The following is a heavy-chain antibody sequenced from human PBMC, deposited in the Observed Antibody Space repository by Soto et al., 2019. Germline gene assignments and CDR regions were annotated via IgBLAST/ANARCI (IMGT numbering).Heavy chain of an antibody. J-gene: IGHJ4*02. CDR3: ARDRWSDSSGYYYESAY. CDR2: IIPILGST. CDR1: GGTFSNYG. D-gene: IGHD3-22*01. Sequence: QVQLVQSGAEVKMPGSSVKVSCKASGGTFSNYGISWVRQAPGQGLEWMGGIIPILGSTKSAQSFQGRVTFTADESTTKAYMELSSLTSEDTAVYYCARDRWSDSSGYYYESAYWGQGTLVTVSS. V-gene: IGHV1-69*01.